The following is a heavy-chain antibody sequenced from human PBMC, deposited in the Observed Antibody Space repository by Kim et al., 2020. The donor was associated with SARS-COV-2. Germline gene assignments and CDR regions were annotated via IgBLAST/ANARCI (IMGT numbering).Heavy chain of an antibody. CDR1: GFTVSTNY. Sequence: GGSLRLSCAVSGFTVSTNYMTWVRQAPGKGLEFVSLIYSGGSTFYTDSVKGRFSISRDNSDNTLSLQMNSLRPEDTAIYYCASDHSLSGWYPYWGQGTLVTVSS. J-gene: IGHJ4*02. CDR2: IYSGGST. CDR3: ASDHSLSGWYPY. D-gene: IGHD6-19*01. V-gene: IGHV3-53*01.